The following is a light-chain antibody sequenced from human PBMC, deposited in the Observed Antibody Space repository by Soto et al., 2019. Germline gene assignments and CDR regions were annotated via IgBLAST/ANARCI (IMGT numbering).Light chain of an antibody. CDR1: QSISSW. CDR3: QQYKSYPYT. Sequence: DIQMTQSPSILSTSVGDRVTITCRASQSISSWLAWYQQKPGKAPNLLIYKASNLQSGVPSRFSGSGSGTEFTLTISSLQPDDFATYYDQQYKSYPYTFGQGTKLEIK. CDR2: KAS. V-gene: IGKV1-5*03. J-gene: IGKJ2*01.